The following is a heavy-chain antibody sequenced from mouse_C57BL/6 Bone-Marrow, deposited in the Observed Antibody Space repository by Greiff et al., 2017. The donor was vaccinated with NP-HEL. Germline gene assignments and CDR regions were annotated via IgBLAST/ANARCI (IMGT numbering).Heavy chain of an antibody. CDR3: ARSYYGSSDWYFDV. CDR1: GYTFTSYW. CDR2: INPSNGGT. J-gene: IGHJ1*03. D-gene: IGHD1-1*01. V-gene: IGHV1-53*01. Sequence: VQLQQSGTELVKPGASVKLSCKASGYTFTSYWMHWVKQRPGQGLEWIGNINPSNGGTNYNEKFKSKATLTVDKSSSTAYMQLSSLTSEDSAVYYCARSYYGSSDWYFDVWGTGTTVTVSS.